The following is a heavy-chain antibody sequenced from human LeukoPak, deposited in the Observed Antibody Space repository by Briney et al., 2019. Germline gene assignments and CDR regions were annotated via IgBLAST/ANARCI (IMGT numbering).Heavy chain of an antibody. CDR3: SRQRLRQDVPSGY. D-gene: IGHD6-19*01. CDR2: ISYDGSNK. V-gene: IGHV3-30*03. J-gene: IGHJ4*02. CDR1: GFTFSSYG. Sequence: PGRSLRLSCAASGFTFSSYGMHWVRQAPGKGLEWVAVISYDGSNKYYADSVKGRFTISRDSSKNTLYLQMNSLRAEDTAVYYCSRQRLRQDVPSGYWGQGTLVTVSS.